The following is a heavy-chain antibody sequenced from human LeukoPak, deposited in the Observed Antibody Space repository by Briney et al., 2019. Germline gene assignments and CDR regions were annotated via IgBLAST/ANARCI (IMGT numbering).Heavy chain of an antibody. J-gene: IGHJ6*03. CDR3: AKVGGYSNGPYYYYYMDV. Sequence: GGSLRLSCAASGFTFSSYGMHWVRQAPGKGLEWVAFIRYDGSNKYYADSVKGRFTISRDNSKNTLYLQMNSLRAEDTAVYYCAKVGGYSNGPYYYYYMDVWGKGTTVSVSS. D-gene: IGHD5-18*01. CDR2: IRYDGSNK. V-gene: IGHV3-30*02. CDR1: GFTFSSYG.